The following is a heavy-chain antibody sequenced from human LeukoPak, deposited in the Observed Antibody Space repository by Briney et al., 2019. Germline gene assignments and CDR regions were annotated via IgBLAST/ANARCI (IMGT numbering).Heavy chain of an antibody. CDR3: ARDSGHSSRWDY. Sequence: GGSLRLSCAASGFTFSSYSMNWVRQAPGKGLEWVSSISSSSSYIYYADSVKGRFTISRDNAKNSLYLQMNSLRAEDTAVYYCARDSGHSSRWDYWGQGTLVTVSS. D-gene: IGHD6-13*01. CDR2: ISSSSSYI. V-gene: IGHV3-21*01. J-gene: IGHJ4*02. CDR1: GFTFSSYS.